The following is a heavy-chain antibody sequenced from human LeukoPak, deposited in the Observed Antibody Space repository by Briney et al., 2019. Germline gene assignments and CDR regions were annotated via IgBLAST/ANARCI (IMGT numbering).Heavy chain of an antibody. V-gene: IGHV3-30*04. J-gene: IGHJ4*02. CDR1: GFTFSSYA. Sequence: PGGSLRLSCAASGFTFSSYALHWVRQAPGKGLEWVAVISYDGSNKYYADSVTGRFTISRDNSQNTVYLQMNSLRPEDTAVYYCARGEGTPPSWGSRFAYWGQGILVTFSS. CDR2: ISYDGSNK. D-gene: IGHD7-27*01. CDR3: ARGEGTPPSWGSRFAY.